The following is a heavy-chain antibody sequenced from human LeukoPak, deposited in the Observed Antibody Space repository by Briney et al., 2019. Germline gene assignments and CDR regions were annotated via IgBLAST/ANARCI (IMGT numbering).Heavy chain of an antibody. CDR1: GDSISRGFY. CDR2: IYHSGTT. Sequence: KPSETLSLTCTVSGDSISRGFYWGWIRQSPDGGLGWIASIYHSGTTYYNPSLKSRAIISVDTSKNQFSLKLSSVTAADTAVYYCASVPTDSPYSSVASFDIWGQGIMATVSS. V-gene: IGHV4-38-2*02. D-gene: IGHD6-19*01. CDR3: ASVPTDSPYSSVASFDI. J-gene: IGHJ3*02.